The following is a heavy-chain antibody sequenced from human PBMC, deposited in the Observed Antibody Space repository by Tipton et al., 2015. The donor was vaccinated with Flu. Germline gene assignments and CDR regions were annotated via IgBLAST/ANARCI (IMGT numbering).Heavy chain of an antibody. CDR3: AREKDSSGSEYFQH. Sequence: TLSLTCTVSGGSIDRSHYYWGWIHQPPGKGLEWIGSIYHSGSTFYHPSLKSRVTISVDTSKNQFSLKLSSVTAADTAVYYCAREKDSSGSEYFQHWGQGTLVTVSS. D-gene: IGHD6-19*01. CDR1: GGSIDRSHYY. V-gene: IGHV4-39*07. CDR2: IYHSGST. J-gene: IGHJ1*01.